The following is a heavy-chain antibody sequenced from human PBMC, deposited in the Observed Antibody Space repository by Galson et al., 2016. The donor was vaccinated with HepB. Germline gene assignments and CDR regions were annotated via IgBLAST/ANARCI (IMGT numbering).Heavy chain of an antibody. CDR3: SRDLWDGYRPWGLGD. J-gene: IGHJ4*02. CDR2: IIPMFGTP. CDR1: GGTFSSFA. D-gene: IGHD5-24*01. V-gene: IGHV1-69*13. Sequence: SVKVSCKASGGTFSSFAISWVRQAPGHGPEWMGGIIPMFGTPNYAQNFQGRVTITADASTSTTYMELSSLTSEDTAVYYWSRDLWDGYRPWGLGDWGQGSPVTVSS.